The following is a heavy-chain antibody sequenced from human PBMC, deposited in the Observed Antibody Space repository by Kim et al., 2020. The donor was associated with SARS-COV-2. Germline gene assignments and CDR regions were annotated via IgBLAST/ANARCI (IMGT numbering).Heavy chain of an antibody. CDR3: AVDSSGYKRHGMDV. CDR1: GYTLTELS. CDR2: FDPEDGET. V-gene: IGHV1-24*01. D-gene: IGHD3-22*01. J-gene: IGHJ6*02. Sequence: ASVKVSCKVSGYTLTELSMHWVRQAPGKGLEWMGGFDPEDGETIYAQKFQGRVTMTEDTSTDTAYMELSSLRSEDTAVYYCAVDSSGYKRHGMDVWGQGTTVTVSS.